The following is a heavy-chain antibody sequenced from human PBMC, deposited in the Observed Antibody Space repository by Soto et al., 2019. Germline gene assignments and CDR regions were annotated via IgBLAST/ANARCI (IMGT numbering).Heavy chain of an antibody. CDR1: GFTFSNYW. Sequence: GGSLRISCAASGFTFSNYWMHWVRQAPGKGLMWVSRINPDGSRTTYADSVKGRFAISRDNAKNTVYLQMHSLRAEDAAVYYCARVKLGSYDWFDPWGQGTLVTVSS. CDR3: ARVKLGSYDWFDP. CDR2: INPDGSRT. J-gene: IGHJ5*02. V-gene: IGHV3-74*01. D-gene: IGHD3-16*01.